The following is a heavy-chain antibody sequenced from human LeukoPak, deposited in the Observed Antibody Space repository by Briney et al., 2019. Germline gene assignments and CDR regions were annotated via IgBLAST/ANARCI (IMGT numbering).Heavy chain of an antibody. V-gene: IGHV3-53*01. J-gene: IGHJ3*02. CDR3: ARGWVVATGAFDI. D-gene: IGHD2-15*01. Sequence: GGSLRLSCAASGFTVSINYMTWVRQAPGKGLEWVSVIYSGGSMYYADSVKGRFTISRDNSRNTVYLQMNSLRAEDTAIYYCARGWVVATGAFDIWGQGTMVTVSS. CDR1: GFTVSINY. CDR2: IYSGGSM.